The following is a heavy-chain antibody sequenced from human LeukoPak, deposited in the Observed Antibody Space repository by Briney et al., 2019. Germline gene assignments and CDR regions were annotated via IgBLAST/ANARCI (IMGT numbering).Heavy chain of an antibody. CDR3: AKDGLYASGLGNWFDP. D-gene: IGHD3-10*01. V-gene: IGHV3-48*03. CDR1: GFTFSSYE. J-gene: IGHJ5*02. Sequence: GSLRLSCAASGFTFSSYEMNWVRQAPGKGLEWVSYISSSGSTIYYADSVKGRFTISRDNAKNSLYLQMNSLRPEDTALYYCAKDGLYASGLGNWFDPWGQGTLVTVSS. CDR2: ISSSGSTI.